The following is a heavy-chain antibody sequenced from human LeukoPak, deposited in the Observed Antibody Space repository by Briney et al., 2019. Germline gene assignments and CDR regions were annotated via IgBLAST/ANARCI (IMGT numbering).Heavy chain of an antibody. CDR2: VSYDGSDE. Sequence: PGGSLRLSCAASGFTFSSYGMHWVRQAPGKGLEWVAVVSYDGSDEQYADSVKGRFTISRDNSKNTLYLQMNSLRVEDTAVYYCAKGPSLGDCSGGSCYPPDFWGQGTLVTVSS. V-gene: IGHV3-30*18. CDR3: AKGPSLGDCSGGSCYPPDF. J-gene: IGHJ4*02. CDR1: GFTFSSYG. D-gene: IGHD2-15*01.